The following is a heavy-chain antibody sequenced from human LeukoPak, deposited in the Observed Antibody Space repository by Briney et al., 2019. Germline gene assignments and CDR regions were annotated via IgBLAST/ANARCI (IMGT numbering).Heavy chain of an antibody. Sequence: GGSLRLPCAASGFTFDDYAMHWVRQAPGKGLEWVSSISSSSSYIYYADSVKGRFTISRDNAKNSLYLQMNSLRAEDTAVYYCARDNSDFWYTWFDPWGQGTLVTVSS. V-gene: IGHV3-21*01. D-gene: IGHD3-3*01. J-gene: IGHJ5*02. CDR1: GFTFDDYA. CDR3: ARDNSDFWYTWFDP. CDR2: ISSSSSYI.